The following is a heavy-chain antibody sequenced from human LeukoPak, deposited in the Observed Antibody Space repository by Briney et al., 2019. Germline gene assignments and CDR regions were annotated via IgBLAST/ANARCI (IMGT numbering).Heavy chain of an antibody. Sequence: GSSVKVSCKASGGTFSSYAISWVRQAPGQGLEWMGRIIPIFGITNYPQKFQGRVTITADKSTSTAYMELSSLRSEDTAVYYCARYYYDSSGFSQTFFDYWGQGTLVTVSS. CDR3: ARYYYDSSGFSQTFFDY. J-gene: IGHJ4*02. D-gene: IGHD3-22*01. CDR2: IIPIFGIT. V-gene: IGHV1-69*04. CDR1: GGTFSSYA.